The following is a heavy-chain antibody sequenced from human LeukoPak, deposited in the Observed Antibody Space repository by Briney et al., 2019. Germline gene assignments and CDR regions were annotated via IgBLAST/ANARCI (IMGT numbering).Heavy chain of an antibody. CDR3: ARVDGGEWYYFDY. V-gene: IGHV1-2*02. D-gene: IGHD2-8*02. CDR1: GYTFTGYY. Sequence: ASVKVSCKASGYTFTGYYMHWVRQAPGQGLEWMGWINPNNGGTNYAQKFQGRVTMTLDTSISTGYMELSRLRSDDTAIYFCARVDGGEWYYFDYWGQGTLVTVFS. J-gene: IGHJ4*02. CDR2: INPNNGGT.